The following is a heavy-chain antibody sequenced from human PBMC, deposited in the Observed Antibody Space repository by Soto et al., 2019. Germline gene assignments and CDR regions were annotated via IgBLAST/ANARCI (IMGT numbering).Heavy chain of an antibody. J-gene: IGHJ6*02. CDR3: ARGGGSDYGSGSSGMDV. CDR2: INPNSGGT. V-gene: IGHV1-2*02. CDR1: GYTFTAYY. Sequence: GASVKVSCKASGYTFTAYYMHWMRQAPGQGLEWMGWINPNSGGTNYAQKVQGGVTMTRDTSINTAYLELSNLRSDDTAVYYGARGGGSDYGSGSSGMDVWGQGTTVTVSS. D-gene: IGHD3-10*01.